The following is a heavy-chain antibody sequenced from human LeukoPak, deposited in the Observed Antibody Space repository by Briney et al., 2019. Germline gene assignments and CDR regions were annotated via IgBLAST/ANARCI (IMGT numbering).Heavy chain of an antibody. V-gene: IGHV3-7*03. CDR2: IEKNGSGK. J-gene: IGHJ5*02. CDR1: GFIFSGSW. D-gene: IGHD2-15*01. CDR3: TTDRWYSADH. Sequence: PGGSLRLSCTVSGFIFSGSWMAWIRQAPGKGLEWVAIIEKNGSGKNYVDSVKGRFIISRDNAKNSLFLQMDSLKVEDTAIYYCTTDRWYSADHWGQGTLVTVSS.